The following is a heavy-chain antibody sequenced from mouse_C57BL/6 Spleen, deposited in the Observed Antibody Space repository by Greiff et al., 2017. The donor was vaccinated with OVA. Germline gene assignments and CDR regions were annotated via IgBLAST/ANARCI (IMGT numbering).Heavy chain of an antibody. CDR1: GYTFTDYE. CDR2: IDPETGGT. V-gene: IGHV1-15*01. CDR3: TRRGSSYYAMDY. D-gene: IGHD1-1*01. J-gene: IGHJ4*01. Sequence: VQLQPSGAELVRPGASVTLSCKASGYTFTDYEMHWVKQTPVHGLEWIGAIDPETGGTAYNQKFKGKAILTADKSSSTAYMELRSLTSEDSAVYYCTRRGSSYYAMDYWGQGTSVTVSS.